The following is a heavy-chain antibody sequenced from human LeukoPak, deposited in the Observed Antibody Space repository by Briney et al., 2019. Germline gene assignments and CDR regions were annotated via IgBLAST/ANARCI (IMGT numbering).Heavy chain of an antibody. Sequence: GGSLRLSCSASGLTFSDYAMHWVRQAPGKGLEYVSTITSNGGRTYYADSVKGRFTISRDNSKTTLYLQMSSLRAEDTAIYYCVKGNSGSYDYWGQGTLVTASS. D-gene: IGHD1-26*01. CDR3: VKGNSGSYDY. CDR1: GLTFSDYA. V-gene: IGHV3-64D*06. CDR2: ITSNGGRT. J-gene: IGHJ4*02.